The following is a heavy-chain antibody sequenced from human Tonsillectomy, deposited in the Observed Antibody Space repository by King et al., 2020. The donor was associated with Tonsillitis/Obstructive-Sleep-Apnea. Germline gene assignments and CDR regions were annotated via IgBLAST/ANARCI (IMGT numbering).Heavy chain of an antibody. CDR2: MNPNSGNT. Sequence: VQLVESGAEVKKPGASVKVSCKAYGYTFTSYDINWVRQATGQGLEWMGWMNPNSGNTGYAQKFQGRVTTTRNTSISTAYMKLSSLRSEDTAVYYFAGSRTGSYYVVNYWGQGTLLTVSS. CDR3: AGSRTGSYYVVNY. J-gene: IGHJ4*02. V-gene: IGHV1-8*01. CDR1: GYTFTSYD. D-gene: IGHD1-26*01.